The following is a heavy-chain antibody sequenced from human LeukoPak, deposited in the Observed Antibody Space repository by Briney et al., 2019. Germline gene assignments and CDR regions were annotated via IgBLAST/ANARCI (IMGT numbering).Heavy chain of an antibody. CDR2: VNLQGST. CDR3: AREGGPYRALDY. J-gene: IGHJ4*02. Sequence: PSGTLFLTCAASGVSISNTNLWTCVRQPPGKGLECTGEVNLQGSTNYTPSLKSRVAISVDKSKNPISLQLTYVTAADPAVYYCAREGGPYRALDYSGQGTLVTVAS. V-gene: IGHV4-4*02. CDR1: GVSISNTNL.